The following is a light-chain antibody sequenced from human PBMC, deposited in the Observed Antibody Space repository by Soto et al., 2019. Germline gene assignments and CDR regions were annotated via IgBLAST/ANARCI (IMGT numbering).Light chain of an antibody. CDR1: QSVSSAH. Sequence: EIVLTQSPGTLSLSPGERAILSCRASQSVSSAHIAWYQQIPGQAPRLFMYGASRRVTGIPDRFSGSGSGTDFTVTISRLEPEDFAMYHWQYYGSAPSVGQGTRLEIK. CDR3: QYYGSAPS. CDR2: GAS. V-gene: IGKV3-20*01. J-gene: IGKJ5*01.